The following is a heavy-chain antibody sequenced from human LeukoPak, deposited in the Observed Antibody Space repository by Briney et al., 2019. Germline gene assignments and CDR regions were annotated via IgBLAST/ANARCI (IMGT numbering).Heavy chain of an antibody. Sequence: SETLSLTCTVSGDSISSGSYYWSWIRQPAGKGLEWIGRMHSSGNTNYNPSLKSRVTISLDTSKNQFSLKLSSVTAADTAVYYCARAIWFGEGHDYWGQGTLVTVSS. CDR2: MHSSGNT. J-gene: IGHJ4*02. V-gene: IGHV4-61*02. D-gene: IGHD3-10*01. CDR3: ARAIWFGEGHDY. CDR1: GDSISSGSYY.